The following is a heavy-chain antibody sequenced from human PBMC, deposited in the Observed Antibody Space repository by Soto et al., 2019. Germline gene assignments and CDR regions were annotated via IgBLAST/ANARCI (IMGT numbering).Heavy chain of an antibody. Sequence: GASVKVSCKASGYTFTSYDINWVRQATGQGLEWMGWMNPNSGNTGYAQKFQGRVTMTRNTSISTAYMELSSLRSEDTAVYYCARGRRGSSYYYYYYYMDVWGKGTTVTVSS. CDR1: GYTFTSYD. J-gene: IGHJ6*03. V-gene: IGHV1-8*01. CDR2: MNPNSGNT. CDR3: ARGRRGSSYYYYYYYMDV. D-gene: IGHD6-6*01.